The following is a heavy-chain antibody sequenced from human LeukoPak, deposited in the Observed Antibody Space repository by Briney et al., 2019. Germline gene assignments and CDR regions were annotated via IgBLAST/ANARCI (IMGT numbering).Heavy chain of an antibody. CDR2: IIPIFGTV. CDR1: GGTFNSYT. Sequence: GASVRVSCKASGGTFNSYTFSWVRQAPGQGLEWMGRIIPIFGTVNYAQKFQGRVTITRDTSASTAYMELSSLRSEDTAVYYCARGSYGYSGSPPFDYWGQGTLVTVSS. V-gene: IGHV1-69*08. CDR3: ARGSYGYSGSPPFDY. D-gene: IGHD5-18*01. J-gene: IGHJ4*02.